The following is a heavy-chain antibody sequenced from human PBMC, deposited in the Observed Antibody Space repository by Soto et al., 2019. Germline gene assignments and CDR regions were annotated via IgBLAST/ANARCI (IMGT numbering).Heavy chain of an antibody. J-gene: IGHJ1*01. D-gene: IGHD3-10*01. CDR1: GFSLSTNGVG. CDR3: VPKGAGVRIHEH. CDR2: ISWDVHK. Sequence: QITLKESGPALVKPTQTLTLTCTFSGFSLSTNGVGVGWIRQPPGEALEWLALISWDVHKHFSPSLESNHTTTQDPSIRQMVLTTPNLPAVYTATYLFVPKGAGVRIHEHLGQGTLARVPS. V-gene: IGHV2-5*02.